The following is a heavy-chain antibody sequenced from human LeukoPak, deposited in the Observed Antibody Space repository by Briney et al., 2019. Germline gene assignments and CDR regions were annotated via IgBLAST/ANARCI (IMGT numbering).Heavy chain of an antibody. J-gene: IGHJ4*02. Sequence: GGSLRLSCAASGFTFSSYGMHWVRQAPGKGLEWVSTISGSSDNTYYADSVKGRFTISRDDSKNTLFLQMNSLRAEDTAVYYCAKAYYGLNYFDYWGQGTVITVSS. CDR2: ISGSSDNT. CDR1: GFTFSSYG. D-gene: IGHD3-10*01. CDR3: AKAYYGLNYFDY. V-gene: IGHV3-23*01.